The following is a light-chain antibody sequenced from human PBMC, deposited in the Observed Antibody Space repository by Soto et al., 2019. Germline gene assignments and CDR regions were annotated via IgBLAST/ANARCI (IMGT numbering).Light chain of an antibody. Sequence: IVLTQSPATLSASPGERATLSCRASQSVSNNYLAWYQQKPGQAPTLLIYGASIGAAGIPDRFSGSGSGTDFTLTIRRLEPEDFAVYYCQQYGSSPRTFGQGTKVDIK. CDR1: QSVSNNY. CDR3: QQYGSSPRT. CDR2: GAS. V-gene: IGKV3-20*01. J-gene: IGKJ1*01.